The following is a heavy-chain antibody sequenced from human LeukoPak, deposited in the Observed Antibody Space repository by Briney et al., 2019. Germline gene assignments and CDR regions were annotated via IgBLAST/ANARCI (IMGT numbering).Heavy chain of an antibody. Sequence: PSETLSLTCTVSGGSVRSYYWSWIRQPAGKGLEWIGRIYTSGSTNYNPSLKSRVTMSVDTSKNQFSLKLSSVTAADTAVYYCARHGDYDSSGYDAFDIWGQGTMVTVSS. CDR2: IYTSGST. V-gene: IGHV4-4*07. CDR3: ARHGDYDSSGYDAFDI. CDR1: GGSVRSYY. D-gene: IGHD3-22*01. J-gene: IGHJ3*02.